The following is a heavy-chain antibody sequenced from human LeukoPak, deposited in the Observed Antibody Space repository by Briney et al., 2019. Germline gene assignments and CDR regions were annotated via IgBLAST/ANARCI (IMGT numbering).Heavy chain of an antibody. CDR2: IYYSGST. V-gene: IGHV4-59*01. D-gene: IGHD5-12*01. CDR1: GGSISSYY. CDR3: ARFDSGYDFFDY. J-gene: IGHJ4*02. Sequence: SETLSLTCTVSGGSISSYYWSWIRQPPGKGLEGFGYIYYSGSTNYNPSLKSRVTISVDTSKNQFSLKLSSVTAADTAVYYCARFDSGYDFFDYWGQGTLVTVSS.